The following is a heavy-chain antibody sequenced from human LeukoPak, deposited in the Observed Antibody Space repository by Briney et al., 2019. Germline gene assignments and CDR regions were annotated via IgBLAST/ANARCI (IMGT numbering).Heavy chain of an antibody. CDR2: VKEDVGDK. V-gene: IGHV3-7*01. CDR1: GFTFSSHW. D-gene: IGHD3-9*01. J-gene: IGHJ4*02. Sequence: QPGGSLRLSCAASGFTFSSHWMTWVRQAPGKGLEWVASVKEDVGDKYYVDSVKGRFTISRDNAKNSLYLQMNNLRVEDTAVYYCAKEGGYFDWNSKGNEGYYWGQGTLVTVSS. CDR3: AKEGGYFDWNSKGNEGYY.